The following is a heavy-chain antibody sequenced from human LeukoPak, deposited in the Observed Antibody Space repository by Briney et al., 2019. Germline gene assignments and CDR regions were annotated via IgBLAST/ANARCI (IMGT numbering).Heavy chain of an antibody. CDR2: INHSGST. J-gene: IGHJ3*02. CDR1: GGSFSGYY. D-gene: IGHD4-23*01. Sequence: SETLSLTFAVSGGSFSGYYWSWIRQPPGKGLEWIREINHSGSTHYNPSLKSRVTISVDTSKNQFSLKLSSVTAADTAVYYCARGPTVVQRGRAFDIWGQGTMVTVSS. V-gene: IGHV4-34*01. CDR3: ARGPTVVQRGRAFDI.